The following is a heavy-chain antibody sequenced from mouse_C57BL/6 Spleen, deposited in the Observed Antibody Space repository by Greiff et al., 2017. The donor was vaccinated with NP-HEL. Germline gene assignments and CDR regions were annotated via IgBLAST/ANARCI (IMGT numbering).Heavy chain of an antibody. CDR2: ISDGGSYT. CDR3: ARDRQYGSSGFDY. Sequence: EVKLVESGGGLVKPGGSLKLSCAASGFTFSSYAMSWVRQTPEKRLEWVATISDGGSYTYYPDNVKGRFTISRDNAKNNLYLQMSHLKSEDTAMYYCARDRQYGSSGFDYWGQGTTLTVSS. D-gene: IGHD1-1*01. V-gene: IGHV5-4*01. CDR1: GFTFSSYA. J-gene: IGHJ2*01.